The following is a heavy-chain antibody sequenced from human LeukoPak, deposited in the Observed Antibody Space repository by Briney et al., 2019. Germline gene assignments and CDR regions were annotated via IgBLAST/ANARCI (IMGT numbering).Heavy chain of an antibody. V-gene: IGHV4-38-2*01. Sequence: PSETLFLTCADSGYSISSGYYWGWIRQPPGKGLEWIGSIYHSGSTYYNPSLKSRVTISVDTSRNQFSLKLSSVTAADTAVYYCASTGTYYYDSSGIDYWGQGTLVTVSS. CDR3: ASTGTYYYDSSGIDY. CDR2: IYHSGST. J-gene: IGHJ4*02. D-gene: IGHD3-22*01. CDR1: GYSISSGYY.